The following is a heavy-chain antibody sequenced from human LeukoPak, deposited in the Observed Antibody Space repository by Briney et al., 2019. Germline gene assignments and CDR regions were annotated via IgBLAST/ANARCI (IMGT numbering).Heavy chain of an antibody. V-gene: IGHV3-23*01. D-gene: IGHD6-13*01. CDR1: GFTSSSYT. CDR2: VDGGGGGT. CDR3: AKQSAGSAAWYSLHYDF. Sequence: GGSLRLSCAASGFTSSSYTMTWVRQAPGRGLEWVSSVDGGGGGTYYADSVKGRFTISRDNSKDTLYLQMNGLRAEDTAVYFSAKQSAGSAAWYSLHYDFWGQGTLVTVSS. J-gene: IGHJ4*02.